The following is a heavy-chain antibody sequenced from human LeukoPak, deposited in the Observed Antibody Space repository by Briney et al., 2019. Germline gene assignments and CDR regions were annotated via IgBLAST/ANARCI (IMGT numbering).Heavy chain of an antibody. CDR1: GFTFSTYW. CDR3: ARSITAKTNWFDP. D-gene: IGHD1-20*01. J-gene: IGHJ5*02. Sequence: GGSLRLSCAGSGFTFSTYWMSWVSQAPGTGLEWVANINQAGSEKYYVDSVKGRFTISRDNAKNSLSLQMNSLRAEDTAVYYCARSITAKTNWFDPWGRGTLGTVSS. V-gene: IGHV3-7*05. CDR2: INQAGSEK.